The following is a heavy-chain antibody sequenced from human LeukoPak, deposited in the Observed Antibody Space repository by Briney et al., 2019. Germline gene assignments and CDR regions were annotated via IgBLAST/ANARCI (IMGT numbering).Heavy chain of an antibody. D-gene: IGHD6-19*01. CDR3: ARALIAVAGKPYWFDP. CDR2: ISSSGGTI. J-gene: IGHJ5*02. V-gene: IGHV3-11*04. Sequence: GGSLRLSCAASGFTFSDYYMSWIRQAPGKGLEWVSYISSSGGTIYYADSVKGRFTISRDNAKNSLYLQMNSLRAEDTAVYYCARALIAVAGKPYWFDPWGQGTLVTVSS. CDR1: GFTFSDYY.